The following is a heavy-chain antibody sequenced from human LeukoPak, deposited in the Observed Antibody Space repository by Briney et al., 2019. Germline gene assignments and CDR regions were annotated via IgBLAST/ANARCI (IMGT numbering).Heavy chain of an antibody. CDR1: GGSLSSYY. Sequence: PSETLSLTCTVSGGSLSSYYWSWIRQPPGKGLEWIGYIYYSGSTNYNPSHKSRVTMSVDTSKNQFSLKLSSVTAADTAVYYCARDRGYSYGYNWFDPWGQGTLVTVSS. CDR3: ARDRGYSYGYNWFDP. CDR2: IYYSGST. V-gene: IGHV4-59*12. D-gene: IGHD5-18*01. J-gene: IGHJ5*02.